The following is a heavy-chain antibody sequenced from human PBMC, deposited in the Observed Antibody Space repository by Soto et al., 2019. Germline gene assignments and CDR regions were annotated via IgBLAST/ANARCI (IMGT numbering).Heavy chain of an antibody. D-gene: IGHD3-9*01. J-gene: IGHJ5*02. CDR1: GGSISSGDSY. Sequence: SETLSLTCTVSGGSISSGDSYWSWIRQHPRKGLEWIGYIYYSGSTYSNPSLKSRITMSVDTSKNQFSLELSSVTAADTPVYYCARPRSNSELLTAYYKISWFEPWGQGTLVTSPQ. CDR2: IYYSGST. V-gene: IGHV4-31*03. CDR3: ARPRSNSELLTAYYKISWFEP.